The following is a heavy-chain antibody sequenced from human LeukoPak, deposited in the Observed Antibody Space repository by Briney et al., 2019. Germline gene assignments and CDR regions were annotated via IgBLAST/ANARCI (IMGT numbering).Heavy chain of an antibody. Sequence: GGSLRLSCAASGFTFSSYWMTWVRQAPGKGLEWMANIRDDGSDKYYVDSVKGRFTISRDNAQNTLLLQMDSLRVEDTAVYYCVRHTRRSPGDYWGQGTMVTVST. CDR2: IRDDGSDK. V-gene: IGHV3-7*01. J-gene: IGHJ4*02. D-gene: IGHD1-26*01. CDR1: GFTFSSYW. CDR3: VRHTRRSPGDY.